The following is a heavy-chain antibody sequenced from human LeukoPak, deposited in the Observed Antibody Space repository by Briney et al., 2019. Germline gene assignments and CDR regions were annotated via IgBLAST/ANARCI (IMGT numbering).Heavy chain of an antibody. CDR2: IYYSGST. V-gene: IGHV4-39*07. CDR1: GGSISSSNYY. D-gene: IGHD6-13*01. J-gene: IGHJ4*02. CDR3: AREGTWYGIHVFDY. Sequence: SETLSLTCTVSGGSISSSNYYWGSIRLPPGKGLEWIGSIYYSGSTYYNPSLKSRVTISVDTSKNHFSLKLSSVTAADTAVYYCAREGTWYGIHVFDYWGQGILVTVSS.